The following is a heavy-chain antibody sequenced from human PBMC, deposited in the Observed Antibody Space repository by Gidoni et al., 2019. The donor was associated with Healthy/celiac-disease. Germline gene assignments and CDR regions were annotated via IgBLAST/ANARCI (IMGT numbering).Heavy chain of an antibody. V-gene: IGHV3-66*01. J-gene: IGHJ3*02. CDR1: GFTVSSHY. Sequence: EVPLVESWGGLVQPGGPLRLFCAASGFTVSSHYMCWVRQAPGKGLEWVSVIYSGGSTYYADSVKGRFTISRDNSKNTLYLQMNSLRAEDTAVYYCARGAHWRAFDIWGQGTMVTVSS. CDR2: IYSGGST. CDR3: ARGAHWRAFDI.